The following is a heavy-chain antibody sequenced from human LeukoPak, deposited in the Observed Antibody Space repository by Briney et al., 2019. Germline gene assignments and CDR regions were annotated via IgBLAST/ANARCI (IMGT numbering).Heavy chain of an antibody. CDR2: IIPIFGTA. Sequence: SVKVSCKASGGTFSSYAISWVRQAPGQGLEWMGGIIPIFGTANYAQKFQGRVTITTDESTSTAYIELSSLRSEDTAVYYCARGSGYSGRNDYWGQGTLVTVSS. V-gene: IGHV1-69*05. CDR1: GGTFSSYA. J-gene: IGHJ4*02. CDR3: ARGSGYSGRNDY. D-gene: IGHD5-12*01.